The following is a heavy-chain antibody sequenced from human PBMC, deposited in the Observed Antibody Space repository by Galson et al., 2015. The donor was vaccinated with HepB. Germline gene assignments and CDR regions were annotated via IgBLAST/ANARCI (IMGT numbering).Heavy chain of an antibody. J-gene: IGHJ6*02. D-gene: IGHD3-22*01. CDR2: FDPEDGET. Sequence: SVKVSCKVSGYTLTELSMHWVRQAPGKGLEWMGGFDPEDGETIYAQKFQGRVTMTEDTSTDTAYMELSSLRSEDTAVYYCARDLQHYYDSSGYPYGMDVWGQGTTVTVSS. CDR1: GYTLTELS. V-gene: IGHV1-24*01. CDR3: ARDLQHYYDSSGYPYGMDV.